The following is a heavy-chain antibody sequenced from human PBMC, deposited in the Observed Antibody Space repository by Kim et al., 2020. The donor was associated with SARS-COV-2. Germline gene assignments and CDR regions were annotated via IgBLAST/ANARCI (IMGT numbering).Heavy chain of an antibody. D-gene: IGHD6-19*01. J-gene: IGHJ6*02. V-gene: IGHV1-8*01. Sequence: KFQGRVTMTRNTSISTAYMELSSLRSEDTAVYYCARKRAGTDYYYYGMDVWGQGTTVTVSS. CDR3: ARKRAGTDYYYYGMDV.